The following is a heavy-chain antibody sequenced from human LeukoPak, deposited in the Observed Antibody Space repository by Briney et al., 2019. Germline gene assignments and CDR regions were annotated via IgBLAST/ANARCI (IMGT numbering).Heavy chain of an antibody. J-gene: IGHJ4*02. CDR3: TTDSLDY. Sequence: GGSLRLSCAASGFAFSSYAMHWVRQAPGKGLEWVAIISYDGIIEDYSDSVKGRFTISRDNFKNTLFLQMNSLRAEDTAVYYCTTDSLDYWGQGTLVTVSS. V-gene: IGHV3-30*04. CDR1: GFAFSSYA. CDR2: ISYDGIIE.